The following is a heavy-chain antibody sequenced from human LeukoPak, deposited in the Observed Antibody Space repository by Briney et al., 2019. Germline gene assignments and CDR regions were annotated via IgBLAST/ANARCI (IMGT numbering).Heavy chain of an antibody. Sequence: GAALVLSCAAAGFTFSSYGMHWGRAAPGKGLERVAVIGYDGSNKYDANSVNGRFTISRDNSKNTLYMQMNRLRAEDTAVYYCAREPVPDLGYCSSTSCLYGMDVWGKGTPVTVSS. D-gene: IGHD2-2*01. CDR2: IGYDGSNK. CDR1: GFTFSSYG. J-gene: IGHJ6*04. V-gene: IGHV3-33*01. CDR3: AREPVPDLGYCSSTSCLYGMDV.